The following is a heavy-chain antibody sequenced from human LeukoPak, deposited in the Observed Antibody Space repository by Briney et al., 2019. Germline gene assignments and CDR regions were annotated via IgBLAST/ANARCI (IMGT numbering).Heavy chain of an antibody. CDR3: AKDHQARFGEFIAGSFDY. CDR2: ISYDGSNK. D-gene: IGHD3-10*01. CDR1: GFTFSSYG. V-gene: IGHV3-30*18. J-gene: IGHJ4*02. Sequence: PGRSLRLSCAASGFTFSSYGMHWVRQAPGKGLEWVAVISYDGSNKYYADSVKGRFTISRDNSKNTLYLQMNSLRAEDTAVYYCAKDHQARFGEFIAGSFDYWGQGTWSPSPQ.